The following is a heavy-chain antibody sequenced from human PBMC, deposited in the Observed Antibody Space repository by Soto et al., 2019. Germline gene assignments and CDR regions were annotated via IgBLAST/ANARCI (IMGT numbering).Heavy chain of an antibody. V-gene: IGHV4-39*07. CDR3: ARGYCSSTSCYIWDNWFDP. CDR2: IYYSGST. Sequence: SETLSLTCTVSGGSISSSSYYWVLIRQPPGKGLEWIGNIYYSGSTYYNPSLKSRVTISVDTSKNQFSLRLSSVTAADTAVYYCARGYCSSTSCYIWDNWFDPWGQGTLVTVSS. CDR1: GGSISSSSYY. D-gene: IGHD2-2*02. J-gene: IGHJ5*02.